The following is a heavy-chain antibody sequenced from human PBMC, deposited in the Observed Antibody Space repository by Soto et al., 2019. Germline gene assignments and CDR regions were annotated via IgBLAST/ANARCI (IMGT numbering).Heavy chain of an antibody. CDR2: INPSGGST. CDR3: ARDQEWLGAFDI. D-gene: IGHD6-19*01. V-gene: IGHV1-46*03. Sequence: ASVKVSCKASGYTFTSYYMHWVRQAPGQGLEWMGIINPSGGSTSYAQKFQGRVTMTRDTSPSTVYMELSSLRSEDTAVHYCARDQEWLGAFDIWGQGTMVTVSS. CDR1: GYTFTSYY. J-gene: IGHJ3*02.